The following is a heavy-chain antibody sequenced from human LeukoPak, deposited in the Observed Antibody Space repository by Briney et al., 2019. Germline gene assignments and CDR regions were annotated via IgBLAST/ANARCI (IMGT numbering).Heavy chain of an antibody. CDR2: IYYSGST. Sequence: PSETLSLTCTVSGGSISSYYWSWIRQPPGKGLEWIGYIYYSGSTYYNPSLKSRVTISVDTSKNQFSLKLSSVTAADTAVYYCAREYYYGSGSSFLDYWGQGTLVTVSS. V-gene: IGHV4-59*06. CDR3: AREYYYGSGSSFLDY. J-gene: IGHJ4*02. CDR1: GGSISSYY. D-gene: IGHD3-10*01.